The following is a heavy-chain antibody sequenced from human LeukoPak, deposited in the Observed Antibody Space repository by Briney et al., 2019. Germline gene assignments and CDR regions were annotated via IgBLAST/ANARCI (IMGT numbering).Heavy chain of an antibody. CDR3: AGIWFGELPLDY. D-gene: IGHD3-10*01. V-gene: IGHV3-23*01. CDR1: GFTFSDYY. J-gene: IGHJ4*02. Sequence: GGSLRLSCAASGFTFSDYYMSWIRQAPGKGLEWVSAISGSGGSTYYADSVKGRFTISRDNSKNTLYLQMNSLRAEDTAVYYCAGIWFGELPLDYWGQGTLVTVSS. CDR2: ISGSGGST.